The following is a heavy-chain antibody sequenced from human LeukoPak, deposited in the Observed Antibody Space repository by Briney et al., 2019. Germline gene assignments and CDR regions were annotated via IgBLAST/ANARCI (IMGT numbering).Heavy chain of an antibody. CDR3: AHKVRIGAHFDY. D-gene: IGHD1-26*01. CDR2: IYWDGDK. Sequence: SGPTLVKPTQTLTLTCTFSGLSLSLSGVGAGWIRQPPGKALEWLALIYWDGDKRYSPSLKRRLSITKDTSKNQVVLTMTNMDPVDTATYYCAHKVRIGAHFDYWGQGTLVTVSS. J-gene: IGHJ4*02. V-gene: IGHV2-5*02. CDR1: GLSLSLSGVG.